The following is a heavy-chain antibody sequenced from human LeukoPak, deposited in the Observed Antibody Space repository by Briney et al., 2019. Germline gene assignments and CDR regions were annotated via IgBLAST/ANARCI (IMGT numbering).Heavy chain of an antibody. CDR3: ARGSPDLYGMDV. J-gene: IGHJ6*02. Sequence: SETLSLTCTVSGGSISSYYWSWIRQPPGKGLEWIGHIYYSGSTNYNPSLKSRVTISVDTSKNQFSLKLSSVTAADTAVYYCARGSPDLYGMDVWGQGTTVTVSS. CDR2: IYYSGST. CDR1: GGSISSYY. V-gene: IGHV4-59*01.